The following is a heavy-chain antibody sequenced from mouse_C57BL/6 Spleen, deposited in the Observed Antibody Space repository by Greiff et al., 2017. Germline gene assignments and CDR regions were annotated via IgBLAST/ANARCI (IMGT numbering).Heavy chain of an antibody. J-gene: IGHJ2*01. CDR1: GYTFTSYW. CDR2: IDPSDSYT. CDR3: ARLITAVVADY. Sequence: QVQLQQPGAELVKPGASVKLSCKASGYTFTSYWMQWVKQRPGQGLEWSGEIDPSDSYTNYNQKFKGKATLTVDTSSSTAYMQLSSLTSEDSAVYYCARLITAVVADYWGQGTTLTVCS. V-gene: IGHV1-50*01. D-gene: IGHD1-1*01.